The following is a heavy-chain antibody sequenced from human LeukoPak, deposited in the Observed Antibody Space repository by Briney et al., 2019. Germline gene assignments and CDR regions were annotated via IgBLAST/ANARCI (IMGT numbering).Heavy chain of an antibody. CDR2: IHYNGST. V-gene: IGHV4-30-4*01. Sequence: SETLSLTCTVSGGSISSGDYYWSWIRQPPGKGLEWIGYIHYNGSTYYNPSLKSRVTISVDTSKNQFSLKLSSVTAADTAVYYCARVGQNAFDIWGQGTMVTVSS. CDR1: GGSISSGDYY. J-gene: IGHJ3*02. CDR3: ARVGQNAFDI.